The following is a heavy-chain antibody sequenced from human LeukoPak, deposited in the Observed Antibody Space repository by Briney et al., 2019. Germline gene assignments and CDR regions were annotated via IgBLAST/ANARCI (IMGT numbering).Heavy chain of an antibody. D-gene: IGHD1-26*01. CDR3: ARDRGSGRTGYLDY. Sequence: QAGGSLRLSCAASGFTFSSYSMNWVRQAPGKGLEWVSYISSSTIYYADSVKGRFTISRDNAKNSLYLQMNSLRAEDTAVYYCARDRGSGRTGYLDYWGQGTLVTVSS. V-gene: IGHV3-48*04. J-gene: IGHJ4*02. CDR2: ISSSTI. CDR1: GFTFSSYS.